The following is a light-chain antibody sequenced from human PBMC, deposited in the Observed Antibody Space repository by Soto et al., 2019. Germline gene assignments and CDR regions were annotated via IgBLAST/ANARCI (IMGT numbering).Light chain of an antibody. V-gene: IGKV3-20*01. CDR3: QLSGSSRPIT. CDR2: GAS. J-gene: IGKJ5*01. CDR1: PSVSSSY. Sequence: EIVLTQSPGTLSLSPGERATLSCRASPSVSSSYLGWYQQKPGQAPRLLIYGASSRATGIPDRFSGSGSGTDVTLTITTLEPKDFAVYHCQLSGSSRPITFGRGTRLESK.